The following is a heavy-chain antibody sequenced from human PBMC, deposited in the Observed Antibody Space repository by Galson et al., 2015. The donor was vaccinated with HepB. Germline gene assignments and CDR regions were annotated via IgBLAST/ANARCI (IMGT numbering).Heavy chain of an antibody. V-gene: IGHV3-33*01. CDR1: GFSFSSHG. J-gene: IGHJ5*02. CDR3: ARDSSNGWYKMDWFDP. Sequence: SLRLSCAASGFSFSSHGMHWVRQAPGKELEWVAVIWHDGSNKYYTESVKGRFTISRDNSKNTLYLQMNSLRAEDTAMYYCARDSSNGWYKMDWFDPWGQGTLVTVSS. CDR2: IWHDGSNK. D-gene: IGHD6-19*01.